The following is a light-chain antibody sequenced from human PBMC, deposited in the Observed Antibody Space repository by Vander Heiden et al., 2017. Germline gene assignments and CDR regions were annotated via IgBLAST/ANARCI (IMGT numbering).Light chain of an antibody. Sequence: DIVMTPSPDSLAVSLGERATINCTSSQRVLYSSNNKNYLAWYQQKPGQPPKLLICWATTRESGVPDRVSGSGSESDFTLTISSLQDEDVAVYYCQQYYSTPYTFGQGTKLEIK. CDR2: WAT. J-gene: IGKJ2*01. V-gene: IGKV4-1*01. CDR3: QQYYSTPYT. CDR1: QRVLYSSNNKNY.